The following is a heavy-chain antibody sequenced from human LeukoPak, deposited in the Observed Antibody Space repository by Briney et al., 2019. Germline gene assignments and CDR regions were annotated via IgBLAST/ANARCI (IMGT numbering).Heavy chain of an antibody. D-gene: IGHD1-26*01. J-gene: IGHJ3*01. Sequence: GGSLRLSCVASGFTFSSYAMHWVRQAPGKGLEWVAVISKDGYEQHYTDSVKGRFTISRDNSMTILYLQMNTLRGEDTATYFCARERCVVGACGAFDVWGQGTLATVSS. V-gene: IGHV3-30*04. CDR3: ARERCVVGACGAFDV. CDR2: ISKDGYEQ. CDR1: GFTFSSYA.